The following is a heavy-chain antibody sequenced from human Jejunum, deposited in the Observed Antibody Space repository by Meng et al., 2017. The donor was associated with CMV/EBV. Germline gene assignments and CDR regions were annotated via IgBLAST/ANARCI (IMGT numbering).Heavy chain of an antibody. CDR1: GFTVSACN. Sequence: SGFTVSACNMNWVRQAPGKGLEWVSSISHSGNLVFYADSLEGRFTISRDNAKNSLYLQMHSLRADDTAVYYCARDAIPGDPNAFDVWGQGTVVTVS. J-gene: IGHJ3*01. CDR2: ISHSGNLV. V-gene: IGHV3-21*01. CDR3: ARDAIPGDPNAFDV. D-gene: IGHD2-21*01.